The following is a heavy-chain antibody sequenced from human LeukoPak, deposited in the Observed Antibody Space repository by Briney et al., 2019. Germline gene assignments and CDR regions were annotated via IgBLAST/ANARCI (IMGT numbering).Heavy chain of an antibody. D-gene: IGHD3-3*01. Sequence: GGSLRLSCAASGFTFSSYSMNWVRQAPGKGLEWVSSISSSSSYIYYADSVKGRFTISRDNAKNSLYLQMNSLRAEDTAVYYCARVTIFGVVSPRYYYMDVWGKGTTVTVSS. CDR2: ISSSSSYI. CDR3: ARVTIFGVVSPRYYYMDV. V-gene: IGHV3-21*01. J-gene: IGHJ6*03. CDR1: GFTFSSYS.